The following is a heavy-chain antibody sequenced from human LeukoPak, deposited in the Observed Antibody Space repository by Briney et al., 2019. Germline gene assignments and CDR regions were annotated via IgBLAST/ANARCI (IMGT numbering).Heavy chain of an antibody. Sequence: ASVKVSCKVSGYTPTELSMHWVRQAPGIGLEWMGGFDPEDGETIYAQKFQGRVTMTEDTSTDTAYMELSSLRSEDTAAYYCATEGSYGSGSYFHYWGQGTLVTVSS. CDR3: ATEGSYGSGSYFHY. CDR2: FDPEDGET. J-gene: IGHJ4*02. CDR1: GYTPTELS. V-gene: IGHV1-24*01. D-gene: IGHD3-10*01.